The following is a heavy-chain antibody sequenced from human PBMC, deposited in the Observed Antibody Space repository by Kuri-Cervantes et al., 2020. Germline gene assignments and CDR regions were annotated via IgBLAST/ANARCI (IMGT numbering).Heavy chain of an antibody. J-gene: IGHJ5*02. V-gene: IGHV3-7*01. CDR2: IKPDGSEK. CDR1: GFTFSAYW. CDR3: ARGLGSSGWSLTRLPDNWFDP. D-gene: IGHD6-19*01. Sequence: GESLKISCAASGFTFSAYWMSWVRQGPGKGLEWVANIKPDGSEKYYVDSVKGRFTITRDNDKNSVYLQMNNLRAEDTAVYYCARGLGSSGWSLTRLPDNWFDPWGQGTLVTVSS.